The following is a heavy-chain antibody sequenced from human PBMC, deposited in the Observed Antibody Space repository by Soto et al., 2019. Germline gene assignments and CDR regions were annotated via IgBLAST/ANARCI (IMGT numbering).Heavy chain of an antibody. CDR2: IYPGDSDT. Sequence: GESLKISCKGSGYRFTSYWIGWVRQMPGKGLEWMGIIYPGDSDTRYSPSFQGQVTISADKSISTAYLQWSSLKASDTAMYYCARQAYYYGSGSYSGTYYFDYWGQGTLVTVSS. D-gene: IGHD3-10*01. CDR1: GYRFTSYW. CDR3: ARQAYYYGSGSYSGTYYFDY. J-gene: IGHJ4*02. V-gene: IGHV5-51*01.